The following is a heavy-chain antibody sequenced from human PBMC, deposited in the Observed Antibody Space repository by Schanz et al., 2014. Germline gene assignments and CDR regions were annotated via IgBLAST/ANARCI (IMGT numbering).Heavy chain of an antibody. D-gene: IGHD1-1*01. V-gene: IGHV3-NL1*01. J-gene: IGHJ4*02. Sequence: QVQLVESGGGVVQPGRSLRLSCAASGFTFSSYGMHWVRQAPGKGLEWVSSFNDGGVNKYYADSVKGRFTISSDNSKSTLYLQMSSLRAEDTALYYCARDRRNADLDYWGQGTLVTVSS. CDR1: GFTFSSYG. CDR3: ARDRRNADLDY. CDR2: FNDGGVNK.